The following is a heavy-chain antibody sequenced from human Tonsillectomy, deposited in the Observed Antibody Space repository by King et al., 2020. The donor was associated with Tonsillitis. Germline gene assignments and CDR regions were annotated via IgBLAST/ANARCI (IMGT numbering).Heavy chain of an antibody. CDR1: GFIVNDYY. D-gene: IGHD6-13*01. J-gene: IGHJ3*02. V-gene: IGHV3-53*01. Sequence: VQLVESGGGLIQPGGSLRLSCAASGFIVNDYYMSWVRQAPGKGLEWVSVIYSGGSTYYADSVKGRFTISRDNSKNMLFLQMDSLRAGDTAVYYCARDAYSRSWLALSPSFDIWGQGTLVTVSS. CDR3: ARDAYSRSWLALSPSFDI. CDR2: IYSGGST.